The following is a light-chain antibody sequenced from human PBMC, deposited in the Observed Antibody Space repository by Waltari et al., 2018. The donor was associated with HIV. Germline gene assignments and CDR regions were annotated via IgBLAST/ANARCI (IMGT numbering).Light chain of an antibody. CDR1: SSNVGRNS. J-gene: IGLJ2*01. CDR3: AAWDDSLNGQL. V-gene: IGLV1-44*01. CDR2: KTN. Sequence: QSVLTQPPSASGTPGQRVTISCSGSSSNVGRNSVSWYRQFPGTAPKLLIYKTNHRPSVVPARFSVSKSGTSASLAISGLHADDESVCYCAAWDDSLNGQLFGGGTQLTVL.